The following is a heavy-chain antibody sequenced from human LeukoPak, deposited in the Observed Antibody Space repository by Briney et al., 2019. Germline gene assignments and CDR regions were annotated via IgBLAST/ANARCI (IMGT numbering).Heavy chain of an antibody. CDR2: ISGSGGST. V-gene: IGHV3-23*01. CDR3: AKDQVGRSYYYYMDV. J-gene: IGHJ6*03. CDR1: GFTFISYG. D-gene: IGHD3-10*01. Sequence: PGGSLRLSCAASGFTFISYGMSWVRQAPGKGLEWVSDISGSGGSTYYADSVKGRFTISRDNSKNTLYLQMNSLRAEDTAVYYCAKDQVGRSYYYYMDVWGKGTTVTISS.